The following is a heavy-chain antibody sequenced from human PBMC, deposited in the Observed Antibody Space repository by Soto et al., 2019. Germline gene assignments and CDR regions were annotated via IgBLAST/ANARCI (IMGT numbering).Heavy chain of an antibody. J-gene: IGHJ6*02. V-gene: IGHV3-7*01. CDR1: GFTFSSYW. CDR2: IKQDGSEK. Sequence: EVQLVESGGGLVQPGGSLRLSCADSGFTFSSYWMSWVRQAPVKGLEWVGHIKQDGSEKNYVDSVKGRFTISRDNAKNSLYLQMNSLRAEDTAGYYCARIASTGRGWDVWGQGNTVVVSS. D-gene: IGHD6-13*01. CDR3: ARIASTGRGWDV.